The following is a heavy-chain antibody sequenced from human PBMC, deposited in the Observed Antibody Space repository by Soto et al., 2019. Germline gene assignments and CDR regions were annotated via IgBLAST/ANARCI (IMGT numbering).Heavy chain of an antibody. V-gene: IGHV3-30-3*01. CDR3: ARGEGGYCSGGSCYSFAHDAFDI. Sequence: PGGSLRLSCAASGFTFSSYAMHWVRQAPGKGLEWVAVISYDGSNKYYADSVKGRFTISRDNSKNTLYLQMNSLRAEDTAVYYSARGEGGYCSGGSCYSFAHDAFDIWGQGTMVTVSS. D-gene: IGHD2-15*01. CDR1: GFTFSSYA. CDR2: ISYDGSNK. J-gene: IGHJ3*02.